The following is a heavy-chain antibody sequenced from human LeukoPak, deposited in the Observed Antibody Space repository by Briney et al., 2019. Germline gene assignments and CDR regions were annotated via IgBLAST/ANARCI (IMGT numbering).Heavy chain of an antibody. CDR3: AADSETRYYYDSSGYSTVDY. D-gene: IGHD3-22*01. Sequence: PGGSLRLSCAASGFTFSSYSMSWVRQAPGKGLEWVSSISSSSSYIYYADSVKGRFTISRDNAKNSLYLQMNSLRAEDTAVYYCAADSETRYYYDSSGYSTVDYWGQGTLVTVSS. V-gene: IGHV3-21*01. CDR2: ISSSSSYI. CDR1: GFTFSSYS. J-gene: IGHJ4*02.